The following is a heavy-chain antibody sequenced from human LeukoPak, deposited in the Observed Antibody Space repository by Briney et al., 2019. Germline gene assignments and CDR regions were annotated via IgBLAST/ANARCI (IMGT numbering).Heavy chain of an antibody. Sequence: GGSLGFSCAAFGFTFGSYGMSWVGRVQGKGLEWVSAISGSDDSTYYADSVRGRFTISRDVSKNTLFLQMNSLRAEDTALYYCTKAKYYHFDYWGQGTLVTVSS. CDR3: TKAKYYHFDY. CDR2: ISGSDDST. D-gene: IGHD3-10*01. J-gene: IGHJ4*02. V-gene: IGHV3-23*01. CDR1: GFTFGSYG.